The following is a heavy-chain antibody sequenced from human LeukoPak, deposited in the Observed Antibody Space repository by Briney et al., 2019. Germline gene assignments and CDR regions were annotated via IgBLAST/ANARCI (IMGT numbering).Heavy chain of an antibody. D-gene: IGHD3-22*01. CDR1: GFPFSSYW. CDR3: AQETDYYDRSGYSY. V-gene: IGHV3-74*01. CDR2: INSDGSST. J-gene: IGHJ4*02. Sequence: PGGPLRLSCAASGFPFSSYWMHWVRQAPGKALVWVTRINSDGSSTSYADSVKGRFTISRDNNKNTLYLQMNSRRTEDTAVYYCAQETDYYDRSGYSYWGQGTLVTVSS.